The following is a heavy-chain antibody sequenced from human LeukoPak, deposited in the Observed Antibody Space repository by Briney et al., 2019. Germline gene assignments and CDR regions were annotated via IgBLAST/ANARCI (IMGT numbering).Heavy chain of an antibody. CDR1: GFTFNRYN. Sequence: GGSLRLSCAASGFTFNRYNMNWVRRAPGKGLEWVSSISTSSSYIYYADSVKGRFTISRDNAKNSLYLQMNSLRAEDTAVYYCARDNGDWLALDYWGQGTLVTVSS. V-gene: IGHV3-21*01. CDR2: ISTSSSYI. D-gene: IGHD3/OR15-3a*01. CDR3: ARDNGDWLALDY. J-gene: IGHJ4*02.